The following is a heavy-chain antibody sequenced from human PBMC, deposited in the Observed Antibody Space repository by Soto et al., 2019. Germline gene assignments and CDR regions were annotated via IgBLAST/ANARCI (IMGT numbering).Heavy chain of an antibody. D-gene: IGHD5-18*01. J-gene: IGHJ3*02. CDR2: ISGSGGST. V-gene: IGHV3-23*01. Sequence: PGGSLRLSCAASGFTFSSYAMSWVRQAPGKGLEWVSAISGSGGSTYYADSVKGRFTISRDNSKNTLYLQMNSLRAEDTAVYYCAKVENLLYSYGSLDAFDIWGQGTMVTVSS. CDR3: AKVENLLYSYGSLDAFDI. CDR1: GFTFSSYA.